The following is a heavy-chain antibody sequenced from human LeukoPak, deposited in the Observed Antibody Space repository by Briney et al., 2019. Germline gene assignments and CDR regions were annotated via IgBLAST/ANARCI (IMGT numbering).Heavy chain of an antibody. Sequence: PSETLSLTCTVSGYSISSGYYWGWIRPPPGKGLEWIGSIYHSGSTYYNSSLKSRVTISVDTSKNQFSLKLSSVTAADTAVYYCARASITMVSYYMDVWGKGTTVTVSS. CDR2: IYHSGST. D-gene: IGHD3-10*01. J-gene: IGHJ6*03. CDR3: ARASITMVSYYMDV. CDR1: GYSISSGYY. V-gene: IGHV4-38-2*02.